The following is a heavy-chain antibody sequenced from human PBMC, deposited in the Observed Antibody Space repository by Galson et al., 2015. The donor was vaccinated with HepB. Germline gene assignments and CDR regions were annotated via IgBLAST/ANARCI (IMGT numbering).Heavy chain of an antibody. Sequence: SVKVSCKASGYTFSSYGISWVRQAPGQGLERMGWISAYNGYTNNAQKFQGRIIMSRDTSTSTAYMDLTSLTSEDTAVYYCVRDSRYSSDSHPTPYFDFWGQGTLVTVSS. V-gene: IGHV1-18*01. D-gene: IGHD3-22*01. CDR1: GYTFSSYG. J-gene: IGHJ4*02. CDR3: VRDSRYSSDSHPTPYFDF. CDR2: ISAYNGYT.